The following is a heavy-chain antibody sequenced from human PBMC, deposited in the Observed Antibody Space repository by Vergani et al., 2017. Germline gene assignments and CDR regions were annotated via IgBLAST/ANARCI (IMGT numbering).Heavy chain of an antibody. CDR1: GFTFSSYS. J-gene: IGHJ4*02. V-gene: IGHV3-21*01. Sequence: EVQLVESGGGLVQPGGSLRLSCAASGFTFSSYSMNWVRQAPGKGLEWVSSISSSNNYIYYADSVKGRFTISRDNAKNSLYLQMNSLRAEDTAVYYCARGSTVVTPYFDYWGQGTLVTVSS. CDR3: ARGSTVVTPYFDY. D-gene: IGHD4-23*01. CDR2: ISSSNNYI.